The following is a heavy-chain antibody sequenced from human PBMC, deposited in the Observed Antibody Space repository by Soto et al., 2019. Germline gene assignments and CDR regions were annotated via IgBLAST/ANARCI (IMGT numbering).Heavy chain of an antibody. CDR1: GYTFTSDG. CDR2: ISAYNGNT. V-gene: IGHV1-18*01. CDR3: ARRGYYDSSGYYAPHNMDV. D-gene: IGHD3-22*01. J-gene: IGHJ6*02. Sequence: GAAVKGSCKASGYTFTSDGISWVRQAPVQGLEWMGWISAYNGNTNYAQKLQGRVTMTTDTSTSTAYMELRSLRSDDTAVYYCARRGYYDSSGYYAPHNMDVWGQGTTVNVSS.